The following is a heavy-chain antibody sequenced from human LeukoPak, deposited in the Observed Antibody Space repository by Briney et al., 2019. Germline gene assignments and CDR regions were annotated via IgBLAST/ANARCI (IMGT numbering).Heavy chain of an antibody. V-gene: IGHV1-69*06. J-gene: IGHJ4*02. CDR1: GGTFSSYA. D-gene: IGHD3-3*01. CDR3: VGDFWSGYYRDY. CDR2: IIPIFGTA. Sequence: ASVKVSCKASGGTFSSYAISWVRQAPGQGLEWMGRIIPIFGTANYAQKFQGRVTITADKSTSTAYMELSSVRSEDTAVYYCVGDFWSGYYRDYWGQGTLVTVSS.